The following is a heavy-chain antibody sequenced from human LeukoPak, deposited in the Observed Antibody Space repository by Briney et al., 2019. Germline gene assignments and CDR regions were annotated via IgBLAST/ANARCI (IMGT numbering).Heavy chain of an antibody. V-gene: IGHV4-59*08. CDR3: ARHTSGAVAAYFDY. CDR2: IYYSGST. D-gene: IGHD6-19*01. Sequence: PSETLSLTCTVSGGSISSYYWSWIRQPPGKGLEWIGYIYYSGSTNYNPSLKSRVTISVDTSKNQFSLKLSSVTAADTAVYYCARHTSGAVAAYFDYWGQGTLVTVSS. J-gene: IGHJ4*02. CDR1: GGSISSYY.